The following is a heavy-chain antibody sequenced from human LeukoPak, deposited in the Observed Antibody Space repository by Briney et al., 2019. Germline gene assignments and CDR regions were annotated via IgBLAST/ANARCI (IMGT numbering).Heavy chain of an antibody. D-gene: IGHD2/OR15-2a*01. CDR2: IKQDGSEK. CDR1: GFTFSSYW. Sequence: GGSLRLSCAASGFTFSSYWMTWVRQAPGKGLEWVASIKQDGSEKYYVDSVKGRFTISRDNAKNSVYLQMNSLRAEDTAVYYCARARYVRVPFDYWGQGTLVTVSS. J-gene: IGHJ4*02. CDR3: ARARYVRVPFDY. V-gene: IGHV3-7*01.